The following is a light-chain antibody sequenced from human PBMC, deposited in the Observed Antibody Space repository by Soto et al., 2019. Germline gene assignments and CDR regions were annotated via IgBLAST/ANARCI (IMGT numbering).Light chain of an antibody. CDR2: EVS. J-gene: IGLJ3*02. V-gene: IGLV2-8*01. CDR3: NSYAGSNNWV. Sequence: QSVLTQPPSASGSPGQSVTISCTGTSSDVGGYNYVSWYQQHPGKAPKLMIYEVSKRPSGVPDRFSGSKSGNTASLTASGLQAEGEADHYCNSYAGSNNWVFGGGTKPTVL. CDR1: SSDVGGYNY.